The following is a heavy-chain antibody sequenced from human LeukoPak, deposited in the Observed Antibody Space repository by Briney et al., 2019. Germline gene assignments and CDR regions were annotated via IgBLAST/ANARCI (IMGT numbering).Heavy chain of an antibody. D-gene: IGHD3-10*01. CDR2: IIPIFGTA. V-gene: IGHV1-69*13. CDR1: GGTFSSYA. Sequence: ASVKVSCKASGGTFSSYAISWVRQAPGQGLEWMGGIIPIFGTANYAQKFQGRVTITADESTSTAYMELSSLRSEDTAVYYCARLWRSFGELAGVYGYWGQGTLVTVSS. J-gene: IGHJ4*02. CDR3: ARLWRSFGELAGVYGY.